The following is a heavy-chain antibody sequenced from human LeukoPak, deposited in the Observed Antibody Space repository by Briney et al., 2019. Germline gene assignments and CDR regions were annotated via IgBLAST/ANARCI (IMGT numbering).Heavy chain of an antibody. D-gene: IGHD3-3*01. Sequence: SETLSLTCAVYGGSFSGYYWSWIRQPPGKGLEWIGEINHSGSTNYNPSLKSRVTISVDTSKNQFSLKLSSVTAADTAVYYCARGLRIMIFGVVIEHAFDIWGQGTMVTVSS. CDR1: GGSFSGYY. CDR2: INHSGST. CDR3: ARGLRIMIFGVVIEHAFDI. J-gene: IGHJ3*02. V-gene: IGHV4-34*01.